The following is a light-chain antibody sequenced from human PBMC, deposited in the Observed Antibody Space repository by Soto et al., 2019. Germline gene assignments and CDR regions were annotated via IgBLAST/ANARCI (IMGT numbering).Light chain of an antibody. CDR3: QSYDSRLSAVV. CDR2: GNS. J-gene: IGLJ2*01. Sequence: QSVLTQPPSVSGAPGQRVTSSCTGSSSNIGAGYDVHWYQQLPGTAPKLLIYGNSNRPSGVPDRFSGSKSGTSASLAITGLQAEDEADYYCQSYDSRLSAVVFGGGTKLTVL. CDR1: SSNIGAGYD. V-gene: IGLV1-40*01.